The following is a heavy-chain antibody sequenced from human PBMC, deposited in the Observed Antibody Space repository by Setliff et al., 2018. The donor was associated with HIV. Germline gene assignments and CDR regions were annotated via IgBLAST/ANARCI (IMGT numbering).Heavy chain of an antibody. CDR1: GFTFSNYA. Sequence: PGGSLRLSCAASGFTFSNYAMTWVRQAPGTGLECVSAISGGGGTTYYADSVKGRFTISRDNSKNTLYLQMNSLRVEDTALYYCAKDYLSSSTWYGGLGYWGLGTLGTVSS. V-gene: IGHV3-23*01. CDR3: AKDYLSSSTWYGGLGY. D-gene: IGHD6-13*01. CDR2: ISGGGGTT. J-gene: IGHJ4*02.